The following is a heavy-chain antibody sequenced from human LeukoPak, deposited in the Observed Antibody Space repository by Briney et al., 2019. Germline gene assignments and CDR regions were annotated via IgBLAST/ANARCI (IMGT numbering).Heavy chain of an antibody. CDR2: KWYDGNYK. Sequence: SLRXSCAXSGXTFXSYCXHWXXXGXAQGLEWVTFKWYDGNYKNXLXSGEGLFIISXNNSKTMLETQMTSVRAEETSLYXXARXGATYYYGMDVWGQGTTVTVSS. J-gene: IGHJ6*02. CDR3: ARXGATYYYGMDV. D-gene: IGHD3-10*01. CDR1: GXTFXSYC. V-gene: IGHV3-33*01.